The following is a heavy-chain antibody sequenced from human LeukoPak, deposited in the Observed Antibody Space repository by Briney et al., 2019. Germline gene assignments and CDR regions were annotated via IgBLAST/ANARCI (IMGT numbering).Heavy chain of an antibody. D-gene: IGHD3-16*01. J-gene: IGHJ4*02. CDR1: GYSISSGYY. Sequence: SETLSLTCAVSGYSISSGYYWGWIRQPPGKGLEWIGNIYHSGSTYYNPSLKSRVTISVDTSKNQFSLKLSSVTAADTAVYYCAQQSLRSPDYWGQGTLVTVSS. V-gene: IGHV4-38-2*01. CDR2: IYHSGST. CDR3: AQQSLRSPDY.